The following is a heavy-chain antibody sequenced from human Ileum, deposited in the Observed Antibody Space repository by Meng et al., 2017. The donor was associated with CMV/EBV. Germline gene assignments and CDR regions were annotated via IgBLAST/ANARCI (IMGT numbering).Heavy chain of an antibody. CDR1: GCSICDSY. D-gene: IGHD3-10*01. J-gene: IGHJ4*02. CDR2: SFTSGTT. Sequence: QEAEPGRGYIPPVPSLTRYCTGCSICDSYSSWIRVPHGQGMGLFAHSFTSGTTNNNPSLKSRVTMSVDTSRYQFSLKLTSVTAADTAVYYCARTYGSGNWNYFHYWGQGTLVTVSS. V-gene: IGHV4-4*07. CDR3: ARTYGSGNWNYFHY.